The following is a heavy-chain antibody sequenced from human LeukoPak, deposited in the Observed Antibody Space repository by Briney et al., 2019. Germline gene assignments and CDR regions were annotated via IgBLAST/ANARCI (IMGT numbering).Heavy chain of an antibody. D-gene: IGHD2-2*02. J-gene: IGHJ3*02. CDR2: ISGSGGST. Sequence: GGSLRLSCAASGFTFSSYAMSWVCQAPGKGLEWVSAISGSGGSTYYADSVKGRFTISRDNSKNTLYLQMNSLRAEDTAVYYCAKDYVVVVPAAIAAFDIWGQGTMVTVSS. CDR3: AKDYVVVVPAAIAAFDI. V-gene: IGHV3-23*01. CDR1: GFTFSSYA.